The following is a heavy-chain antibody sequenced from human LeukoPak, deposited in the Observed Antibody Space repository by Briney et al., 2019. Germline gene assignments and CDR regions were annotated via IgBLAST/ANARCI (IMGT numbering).Heavy chain of an antibody. CDR3: ARATGISAAAN. D-gene: IGHD6-13*01. Sequence: PSETLSLTCTVSGGSVSSGSYYWSWIRQPPGKGLEWIGYIYYSGSTNCNPSLKSRVTISVDTSKNQFSLKLSSVTAADTAVYYCARATGISAAANWGQGTLVTVSS. CDR2: IYYSGST. V-gene: IGHV4-61*01. J-gene: IGHJ4*02. CDR1: GGSVSSGSYY.